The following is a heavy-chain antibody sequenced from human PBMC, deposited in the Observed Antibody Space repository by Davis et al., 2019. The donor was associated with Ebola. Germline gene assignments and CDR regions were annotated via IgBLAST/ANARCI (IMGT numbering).Heavy chain of an antibody. V-gene: IGHV3-7*01. CDR1: GVTFRNYW. J-gene: IGHJ5*02. Sequence: GESLKISCVASGVTFRNYWMSWVRKAPGKGLEWVANINQDGTDRHYVASMGGRFTISRDNAKSSLYLQMNSLRLEDTAVYYCVRDRPNSCFDPWGQGTLVTVSS. CDR2: INQDGTDR. CDR3: VRDRPNSCFDP.